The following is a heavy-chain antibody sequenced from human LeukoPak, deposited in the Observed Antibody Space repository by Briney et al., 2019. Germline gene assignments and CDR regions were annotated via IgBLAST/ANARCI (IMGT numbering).Heavy chain of an antibody. CDR1: GFTFSSYA. J-gene: IGHJ4*02. V-gene: IGHV3-30-3*01. CDR2: ISYDGSNK. Sequence: RSLRLSCAASGFTFSSYAMHWVRQAPGKGLEWVAVISYDGSNKYYADSVKGRSTISRDNSKNTLYLQMNSLRAEDTAVYYCARDQRGPGVVEDYWGQGTLVTVSS. CDR3: ARDQRGPGVVEDY. D-gene: IGHD3-3*01.